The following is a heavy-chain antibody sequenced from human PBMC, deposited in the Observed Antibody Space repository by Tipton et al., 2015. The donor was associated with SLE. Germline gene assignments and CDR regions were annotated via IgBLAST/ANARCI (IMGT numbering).Heavy chain of an antibody. CDR2: IYYSGST. Sequence: TLSLTCAVYGGSFSGYYWSWTRQSPGKGLEWIGYIYYSGSTNYNPSLKSRVTISVDTSKNQFSLKLSSVTAADTAVYYCARHPDFWSGQRWFDPWGQGTLVTVSS. CDR3: ARHPDFWSGQRWFDP. V-gene: IGHV4-59*08. CDR1: GGSFSGYY. J-gene: IGHJ5*02. D-gene: IGHD3-3*01.